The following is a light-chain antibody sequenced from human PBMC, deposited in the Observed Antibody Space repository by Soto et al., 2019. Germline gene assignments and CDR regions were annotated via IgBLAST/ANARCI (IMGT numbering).Light chain of an antibody. CDR2: DVS. CDR3: SSYSSSSTRDV. CDR1: SGDVGTYNY. V-gene: IGLV2-14*01. Sequence: QSVLTQPASVSGSPGQSITISCTGTSGDVGTYNYVSWYLQHPGKAHKLMIYDVSNRPSGVSNRLSGSKSGKTASLTISWLQAEDEADYYCSSYSSSSTRDVFGTGTKVTVL. J-gene: IGLJ1*01.